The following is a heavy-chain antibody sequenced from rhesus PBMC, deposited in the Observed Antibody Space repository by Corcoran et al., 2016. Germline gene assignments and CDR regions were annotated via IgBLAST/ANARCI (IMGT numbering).Heavy chain of an antibody. J-gene: IGHJ4*01. CDR3: ASVWDEYLDY. V-gene: IGHV4-65*01. CDR1: EGSVSSSKW. D-gene: IGHD3-34*01. CDR2: ISGSGCTT. Sequence: QVQLQESGPGLVKTSETLSLTCAVSEGSVSSSKWWSWIRQAPEKGLEWIAYISGSGCTTHYNPSLKSRVTISIDTSKNQFSLKLSSVTVADTAVYYCASVWDEYLDYWGQGVLVTVSS.